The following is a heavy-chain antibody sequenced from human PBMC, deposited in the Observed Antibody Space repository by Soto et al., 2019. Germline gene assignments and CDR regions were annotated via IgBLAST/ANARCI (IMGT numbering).Heavy chain of an antibody. CDR1: GFTFSSYW. CDR3: ARGRYSSSSYF. CDR2: ISSDGTYT. Sequence: PGGSLRLSCAASGFTFSSYWMHWARQAPGKGLVWVSRISSDGTYTHYADSVRGRFTISRDNAKNTLYLQMDSLRAEDTAVYYCARGRYSSSSYFWGQGTVVTVSS. D-gene: IGHD6-6*01. J-gene: IGHJ4*02. V-gene: IGHV3-74*01.